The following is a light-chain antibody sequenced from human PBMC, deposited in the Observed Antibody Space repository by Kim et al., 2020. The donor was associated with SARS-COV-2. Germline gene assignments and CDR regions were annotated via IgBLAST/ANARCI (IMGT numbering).Light chain of an antibody. CDR1: SGDVGRLNY. Sequence: PGQSSTMSCPGTSGDVGRLNYVSLYQQHPGKAPKLIIYGCSKRPSGVSTRFSGSKSGNTASLTISGLQADDEADYYCASYPITTWVFGGGTKLSVL. J-gene: IGLJ3*02. V-gene: IGLV2-14*01. CDR2: GCS. CDR3: ASYPITTWV.